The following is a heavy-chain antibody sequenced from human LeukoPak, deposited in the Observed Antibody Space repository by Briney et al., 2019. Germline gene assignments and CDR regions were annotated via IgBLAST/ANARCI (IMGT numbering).Heavy chain of an antibody. J-gene: IGHJ4*02. V-gene: IGHV1-46*01. CDR2: INPSGGST. CDR1: GYTFTSYY. CDR3: ARGVYCSGGSCSGWGFDY. Sequence: ASVKASCKASGYTFTSYYMHWVRQAPGQGLEWMGIINPSGGSTSYAQKFQGRVTMTRDTSTSTVYMELSSLRSEDTAVYYCARGVYCSGGSCSGWGFDYWGQGTLVTVSS. D-gene: IGHD2-15*01.